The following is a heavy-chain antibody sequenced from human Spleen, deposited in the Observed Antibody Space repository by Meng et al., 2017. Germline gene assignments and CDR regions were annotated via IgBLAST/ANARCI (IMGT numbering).Heavy chain of an antibody. J-gene: IGHJ4*02. CDR2: INHSGSP. D-gene: IGHD4-11*01. V-gene: IGHV4-34*01. CDR1: GESLSGYY. Sequence: SETLSLTCAVYGESLSGYYWTWIRQPPGKGLEWIGEINHSGSPDYKPSLRSRVTISVDTSKNQFSLKLTSVTAADTAMYYCARGPTTMAHDFDYWGQGTLVTVSS. CDR3: ARGPTTMAHDFDY.